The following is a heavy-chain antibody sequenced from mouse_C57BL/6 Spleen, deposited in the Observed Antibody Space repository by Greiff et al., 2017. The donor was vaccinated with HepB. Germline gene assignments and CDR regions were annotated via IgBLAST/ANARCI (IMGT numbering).Heavy chain of an antibody. Sequence: VKLVESGPGLVAPSQSLSITCTVSGFSLTSYAISWVRQPPGKGLEWLGVIWTGGGTNYNSALKSRLSISKDNSKSQVFLKMNSLQTDDTARYYCARALDSSGYLWFAYWGQGTLVTVSA. CDR3: ARALDSSGYLWFAY. D-gene: IGHD3-2*02. CDR1: GFSLTSYA. V-gene: IGHV2-9-1*01. CDR2: IWTGGGT. J-gene: IGHJ3*01.